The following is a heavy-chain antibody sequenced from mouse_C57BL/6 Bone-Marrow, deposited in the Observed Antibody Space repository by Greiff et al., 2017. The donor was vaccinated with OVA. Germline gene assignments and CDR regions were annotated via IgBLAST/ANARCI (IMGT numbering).Heavy chain of an antibody. CDR2: IWSGGST. CDR3: ARRSLPSYAMDY. CDR1: GFSLTSYG. D-gene: IGHD5-5*01. V-gene: IGHV2-2*01. Sequence: VKLQESGPGLVQPSQSLSITCTASGFSLTSYGVHWVRQSPGTGLEWLGVIWSGGSTDYNAAFISRLSISKDNSKSQVFFKMSRLQADDTAIYYCARRSLPSYAMDYWGQGTSVTVSS. J-gene: IGHJ4*01.